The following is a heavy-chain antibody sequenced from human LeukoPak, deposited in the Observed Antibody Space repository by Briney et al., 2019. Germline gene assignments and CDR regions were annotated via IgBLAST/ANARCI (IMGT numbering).Heavy chain of an antibody. CDR1: GFTFSSYW. CDR3: ARDPVLDDYGGNSPY. D-gene: IGHD4-23*01. J-gene: IGHJ4*02. Sequence: GGSLRLSCAASGFTFSSYWMRWVRQAPGKGLVWVSRINIDGSSTTYADSVKGRFTISRNNAKNTLYLQMNSLRAEDTAVYYCARDPVLDDYGGNSPYWGQGTLVTVSS. V-gene: IGHV3-74*01. CDR2: INIDGSST.